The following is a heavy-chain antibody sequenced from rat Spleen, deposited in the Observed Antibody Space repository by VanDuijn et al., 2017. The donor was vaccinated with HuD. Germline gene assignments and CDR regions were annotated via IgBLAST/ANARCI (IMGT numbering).Heavy chain of an antibody. J-gene: IGHJ2*01. CDR2: ISSDGFNT. CDR1: GFTFNNYW. V-gene: IGHV5-58*01. Sequence: EVQLVETGGGLVQPGRSLKLSCVASGFTFNNYWMYWVRQAPGKGLEWVSSISSDGFNTYYPDSVKGRFTISRDNAENTVYLQMNTLRSEDTATYYCAVSGYGYWGQGVMVTVSS. D-gene: IGHD4-3*01. CDR3: AVSGYGY.